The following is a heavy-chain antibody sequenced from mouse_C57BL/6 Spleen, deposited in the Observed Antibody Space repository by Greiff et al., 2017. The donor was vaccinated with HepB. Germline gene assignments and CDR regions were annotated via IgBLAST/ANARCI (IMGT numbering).Heavy chain of an antibody. CDR3: ATAQATTGYYFDY. CDR2: IDPSDSYT. V-gene: IGHV1-59*01. Sequence: QVQLQQPGAELVRPGTSVKLSCKASGYTFTSYWMHWVKQRPGQGLEWIGVIDPSDSYTNYNQKFKGKATLTVDTSSSTAYMQLSSLTSEDSAVYYCATAQATTGYYFDYWGQGTTLTVSS. D-gene: IGHD3-2*02. J-gene: IGHJ2*01. CDR1: GYTFTSYW.